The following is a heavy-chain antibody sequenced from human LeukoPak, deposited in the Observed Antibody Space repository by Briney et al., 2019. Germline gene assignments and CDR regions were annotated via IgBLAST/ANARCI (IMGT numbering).Heavy chain of an antibody. Sequence: PSETLSLTCIFSGGSISSYYWSWIRQPAGKGLEWIGRIYTSGSTNYNPSLRSRVTISIDTSKNQFSLRLSSVTAADTAVYYCARGGQGSSGYYYDYWGQGTLVTVSS. J-gene: IGHJ4*02. V-gene: IGHV4-4*07. CDR1: GGSISSYY. CDR3: ARGGQGSSGYYYDY. D-gene: IGHD3-22*01. CDR2: IYTSGST.